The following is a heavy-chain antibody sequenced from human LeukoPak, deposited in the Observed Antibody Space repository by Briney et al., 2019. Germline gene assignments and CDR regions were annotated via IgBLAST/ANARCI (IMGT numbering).Heavy chain of an antibody. CDR2: ISSNGGST. V-gene: IGHV3-64D*06. D-gene: IGHD3-10*01. CDR3: VKGVRGIRGSGSWEYFQH. Sequence: GGSLRLSCSASGFTFSSSAMHWVRQAPGKGLEYVSAISSNGGSTYYTDSVKDRFTISRDNSKNTLYLQMSSLTTEDTAVYYCVKGVRGIRGSGSWEYFQHWGQGTLVTVSS. J-gene: IGHJ1*01. CDR1: GFTFSSSA.